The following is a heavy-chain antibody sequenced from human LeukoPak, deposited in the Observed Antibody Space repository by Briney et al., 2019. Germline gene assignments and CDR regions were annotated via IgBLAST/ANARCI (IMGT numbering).Heavy chain of an antibody. CDR1: GFTFGSYG. V-gene: IGHV3-30*18. CDR3: AKDPGSGSYHPYYFDY. Sequence: AGGSLRLSCAASGFTFGSYGMHWVRQAPGKGLEWVAVFSYDGSNKYYADSVKGRFTISRDNSKNTLYLQMNSLRAEDTAVYYCAKDPGSGSYHPYYFDYWGQGTLVTVSS. D-gene: IGHD3-10*01. CDR2: FSYDGSNK. J-gene: IGHJ4*02.